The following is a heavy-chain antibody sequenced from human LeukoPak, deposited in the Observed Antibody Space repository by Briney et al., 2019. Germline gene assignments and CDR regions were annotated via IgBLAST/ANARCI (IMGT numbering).Heavy chain of an antibody. CDR2: IRSKANSYAT. CDR3: TRHIRDIVVVPAAPSVNYYYYMDV. Sequence: GGSLRLSCAASGFTFSGSAMQWVRQASGKGLEWVGRIRSKANSYATAYAASVKGRFTISRDDSKNTAYLQMNSLKTEDTAVYYCTRHIRDIVVVPAAPSVNYYYYMDVWGKGTTVTVSS. J-gene: IGHJ6*03. D-gene: IGHD2-2*01. V-gene: IGHV3-73*01. CDR1: GFTFSGSA.